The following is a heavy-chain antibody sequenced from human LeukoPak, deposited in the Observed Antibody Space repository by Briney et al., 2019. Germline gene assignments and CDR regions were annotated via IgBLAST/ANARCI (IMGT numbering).Heavy chain of an antibody. J-gene: IGHJ1*01. CDR1: GFTVSSNY. V-gene: IGHV3-53*01. CDR2: IYSGGST. Sequence: GSLRLSCAASGFTVSSNYMSWVRQAPGKGLEWVSVIYSGGSTYCPDSVKGRFTISRDNSKNTLYLQMNRLRAEDTAVYYCASSTSGYYREYFQHWGQGTLVTVSS. CDR3: ASSTSGYYREYFQH. D-gene: IGHD3-22*01.